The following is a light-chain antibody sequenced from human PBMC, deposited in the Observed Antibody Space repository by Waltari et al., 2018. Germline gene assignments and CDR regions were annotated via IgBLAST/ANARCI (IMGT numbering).Light chain of an antibody. J-gene: IGLJ3*02. CDR1: GSDVGGYNY. CDR2: DVS. V-gene: IGLV2-14*03. CDR3: SSYTNTGTRV. Sequence: QSALTQPASVSGSPGQSITISCTGTGSDVGGYNYVSWYQQHPGKAPKLMIYDVSNRASGVSNRFSGSKSGNTASLTISGLQAEDEADFYCSSYTNTGTRVFGGGTKLTVL.